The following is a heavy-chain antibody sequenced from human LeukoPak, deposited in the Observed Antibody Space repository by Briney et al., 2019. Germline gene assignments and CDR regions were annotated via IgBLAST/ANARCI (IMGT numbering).Heavy chain of an antibody. V-gene: IGHV4-34*01. Sequence: PSETLSLTCAVYSGSLSNYYWSWIRQSPDKGLVWIGEINHNGGTNYNPSLKSRVTISVDTSKNQFSLKLSSVTAADTAVYYCARGLGVAAAPLYYFDYWGQGTLVTVSS. D-gene: IGHD6-13*01. J-gene: IGHJ4*02. CDR3: ARGLGVAAAPLYYFDY. CDR2: INHNGGT. CDR1: SGSLSNYY.